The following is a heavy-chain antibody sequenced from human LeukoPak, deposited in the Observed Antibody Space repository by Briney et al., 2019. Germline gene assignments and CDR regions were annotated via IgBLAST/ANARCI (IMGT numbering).Heavy chain of an antibody. CDR1: GFTFSSYA. D-gene: IGHD6-19*01. Sequence: GGSLRLSCAASGFTFSSYAMSLVRQAPGKGLEWVSAISGNGGSTYYADSVKGRFTISRDNSKNTLYLQMNSLRAEDTAVYYCAKRSSGWYSLDYWGQGTLVTVSS. CDR2: ISGNGGST. V-gene: IGHV3-23*01. CDR3: AKRSSGWYSLDY. J-gene: IGHJ4*02.